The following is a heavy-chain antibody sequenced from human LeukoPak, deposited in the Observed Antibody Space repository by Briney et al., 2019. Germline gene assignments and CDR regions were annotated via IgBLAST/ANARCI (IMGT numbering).Heavy chain of an antibody. J-gene: IGHJ1*01. CDR1: AFTFSTYA. CDR3: VGDGRDGYNIYFHH. D-gene: IGHD5-24*01. V-gene: IGHV3-64D*06. Sequence: GRSLRLSCSASAFTFSTYAMHWVRQAPGEGMEYVSVISGNGGSTSYADSVKGRFITSRDNSKNTVYLQMSSLRAEDTAIYYCVGDGRDGYNIYFHHWGQGTLVTVSS. CDR2: ISGNGGST.